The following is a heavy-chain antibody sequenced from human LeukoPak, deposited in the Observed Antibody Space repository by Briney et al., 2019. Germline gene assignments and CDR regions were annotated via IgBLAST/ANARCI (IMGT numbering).Heavy chain of an antibody. V-gene: IGHV4-61*02. CDR1: GGSISSGSYY. J-gene: IGHJ4*02. D-gene: IGHD3-10*01. CDR3: AREGYNYYGSGSYVDY. Sequence: PSETLSLTCTVSGGSISSGSYYWSWIRQPAGKGLEWIGRIYTSGSTNYNPSLKSRVTISVDTSKNQFSLKLSSVTAADTAVYYCAREGYNYYGSGSYVDYWGQGTLVTVSS. CDR2: IYTSGST.